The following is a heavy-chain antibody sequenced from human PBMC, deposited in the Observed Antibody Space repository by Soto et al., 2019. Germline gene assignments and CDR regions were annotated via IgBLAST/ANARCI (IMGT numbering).Heavy chain of an antibody. D-gene: IGHD2-21*01. CDR2: INSDGSST. V-gene: IGHV3-74*01. J-gene: IGHJ6*03. CDR3: ARDQGGDAYYYYHYMDV. Sequence: PGGSLRLSCAASGFTFSSYWMHRARQAPGKGLVWVSRINSDGSSTSYADSVKGRFTISRDNAKNTLYLQMNSLRAEDTAVYYCARDQGGDAYYYYHYMDVWGKGTTVTVSS. CDR1: GFTFSSYW.